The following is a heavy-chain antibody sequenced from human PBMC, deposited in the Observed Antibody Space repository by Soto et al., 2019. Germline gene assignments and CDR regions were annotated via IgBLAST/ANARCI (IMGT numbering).Heavy chain of an antibody. J-gene: IGHJ5*02. Sequence: ASVKVSCKASVYSLSSYGISWVRQAPGQGLEWMGWISAYNGNTNYAQKLQGRVTMTTDTSTSTAYMELRSLRSDDTAVYYCARDGDFWSGYPNWFDPWGQGTLVTVSS. CDR2: ISAYNGNT. D-gene: IGHD3-3*01. CDR3: ARDGDFWSGYPNWFDP. V-gene: IGHV1-18*04. CDR1: VYSLSSYG.